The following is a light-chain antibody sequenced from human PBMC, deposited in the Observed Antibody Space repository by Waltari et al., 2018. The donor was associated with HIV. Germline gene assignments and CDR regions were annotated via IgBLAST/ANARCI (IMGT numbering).Light chain of an antibody. CDR2: MVS. Sequence: QSALTQPASVSGSPGQSITISCAGTGSDVGGYKLVSWYQVHPGKAPKLLIYMVSERPSWVSNRFSGSKSGNTASLTISGLQAEDEGEYYCCSCATKPFVFGTGTTVTVL. CDR1: GSDVGGYKL. J-gene: IGLJ1*01. CDR3: CSCATKPFV. V-gene: IGLV2-23*02.